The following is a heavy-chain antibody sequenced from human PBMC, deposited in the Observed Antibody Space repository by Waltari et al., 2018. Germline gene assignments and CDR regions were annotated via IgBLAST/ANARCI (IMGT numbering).Heavy chain of an antibody. CDR2: IIPIFGTA. Sequence: QVQLVQSGAEVKKPGSSVKVSCKASGGTFRSYAISWVRQAPGHGLSWMGGIIPIFGTAKYAQKFQGRVTITADESTSTAYMELSSLRSEDTAVYYCARGPGGNVENYYGMDVWGQGTTVTVSS. CDR3: ARGPGGNVENYYGMDV. D-gene: IGHD1-1*01. CDR1: GGTFRSYA. V-gene: IGHV1-69*12. J-gene: IGHJ6*02.